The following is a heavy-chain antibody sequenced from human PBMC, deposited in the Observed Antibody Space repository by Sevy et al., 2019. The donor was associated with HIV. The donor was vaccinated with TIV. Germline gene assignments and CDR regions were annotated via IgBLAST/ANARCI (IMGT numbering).Heavy chain of an antibody. CDR3: AREREYYDILTGSIVYYYGMDV. CDR2: INPNSGGT. Sequence: ASAKVSCKASGYTFTGYYMHWVRQAPGQGLEWMGWINPNSGGTNYAQMFQGRVTMTRDMSISTAYMELSRLRSDDTAVYYCAREREYYDILTGSIVYYYGMDVWGQGTTVTVSS. CDR1: GYTFTGYY. V-gene: IGHV1-2*02. J-gene: IGHJ6*02. D-gene: IGHD3-9*01.